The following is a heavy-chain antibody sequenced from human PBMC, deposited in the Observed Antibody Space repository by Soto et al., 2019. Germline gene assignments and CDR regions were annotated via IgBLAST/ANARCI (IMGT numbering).Heavy chain of an antibody. J-gene: IGHJ4*02. D-gene: IGHD3-16*01. Sequence: SETLSLTCPVYGWSFSGYFGSWIRQPPGKGLEWIGEIFHGGSTNYSPSLKSRVTIAVDTSKNQFSLELTSVTAADTAVYYCARPHYHDNTFYYYFDSWGQETLVTVSS. CDR2: IFHGGST. V-gene: IGHV4-34*12. CDR3: ARPHYHDNTFYYYFDS. CDR1: GWSFSGYF.